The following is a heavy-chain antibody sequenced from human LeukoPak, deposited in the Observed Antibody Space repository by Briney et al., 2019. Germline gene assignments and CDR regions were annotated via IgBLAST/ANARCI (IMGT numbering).Heavy chain of an antibody. CDR1: GGSISSSSYY. V-gene: IGHV4-39*07. CDR2: IYYSGST. J-gene: IGHJ4*02. D-gene: IGHD2-15*01. Sequence: SETLSLTCTVSGGSISSSSYYWGWIRQPPGKGLGWIGSIYYSGSTYYNPSLKSRVTISVDTSKNQFSLKLSSVTAADTAVYYCARDGLVCSGGSCQYYFDYWGQGTLVTVSS. CDR3: ARDGLVCSGGSCQYYFDY.